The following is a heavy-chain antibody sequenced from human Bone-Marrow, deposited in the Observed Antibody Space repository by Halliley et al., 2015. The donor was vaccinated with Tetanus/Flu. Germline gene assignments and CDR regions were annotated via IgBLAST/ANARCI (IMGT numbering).Heavy chain of an antibody. J-gene: IGHJ4*02. Sequence: LRLSCTVSGVSISSYYWSWIRQPPGKGLEWIGYIYNSGSTNYNPSLKSRVTISVDTSKNQFPLKLSSVTAAETAVYYCARSSYGYGGVFYWGQGTLVTVST. CDR2: IYNSGST. CDR1: GVSISSYY. V-gene: IGHV4-59*01. CDR3: ARSSYGYGGVFY. D-gene: IGHD5-18*01.